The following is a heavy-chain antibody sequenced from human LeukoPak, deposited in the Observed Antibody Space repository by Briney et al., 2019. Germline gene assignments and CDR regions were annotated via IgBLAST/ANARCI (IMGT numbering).Heavy chain of an antibody. CDR3: ARDWRTQVLHPYYFEY. V-gene: IGHV3-21*01. J-gene: IGHJ4*02. CDR2: ISSVSGYI. D-gene: IGHD3-16*01. CDR1: GFTFSSYG. Sequence: GGSLRLSCAASGFTFSSYGIHWVRQAPGRGLEWVSFISSVSGYIYYADSVKDRFTISRDNARNSLYLQMNSLRAEDTAVYYCARDWRTQVLHPYYFEYWGQGVLVTVSS.